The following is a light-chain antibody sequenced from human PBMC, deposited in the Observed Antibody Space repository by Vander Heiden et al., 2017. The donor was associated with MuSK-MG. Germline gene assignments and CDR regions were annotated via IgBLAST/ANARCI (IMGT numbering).Light chain of an antibody. Sequence: QSALTQPRSVSGSPGPSVPISCTGTSSDVGGYNYVSWYQQHPGKAPKLMIYDVSKRPSGVPDRFSGSKSGNTASLTISGLQAEDEADYYCCSYAGSYTFDVVFGGGTKLTVL. J-gene: IGLJ2*01. CDR1: SSDVGGYNY. CDR2: DVS. CDR3: CSYAGSYTFDVV. V-gene: IGLV2-11*01.